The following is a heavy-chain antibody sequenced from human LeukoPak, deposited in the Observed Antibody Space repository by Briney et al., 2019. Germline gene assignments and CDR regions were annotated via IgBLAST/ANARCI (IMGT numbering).Heavy chain of an antibody. CDR3: ARDRYYDFWSGYLNGFDP. J-gene: IGHJ5*02. V-gene: IGHV4-4*07. D-gene: IGHD3-3*01. CDR2: VYTSGST. Sequence: SETLSLTCTVSGGSISSYYWSWIRQPAGKGLEWIGRVYTSGSTNYNPSLKSRVTMSVDTSKNQFSLKLSSVTAADTAVYYCARDRYYDFWSGYLNGFDPWGQGTLVTVSS. CDR1: GGSISSYY.